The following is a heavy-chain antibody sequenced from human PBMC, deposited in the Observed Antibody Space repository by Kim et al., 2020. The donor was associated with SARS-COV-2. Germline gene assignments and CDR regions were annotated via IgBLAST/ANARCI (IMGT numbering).Heavy chain of an antibody. V-gene: IGHV4-59*08. CDR3: ARHRGSHWTDACDI. D-gene: IGHD1-1*01. Sequence: SETLSLTCIVSGGSISSYYWSWIRQPPGKGLEWIGYISYSGSTNYNPSLKSRVTISVDTSKSKNQFFLKLSSVTAADTAVYYCARHRGSHWTDACDIWGQGTMVTVSS. CDR1: GGSISSYY. CDR2: ISYSGST. J-gene: IGHJ3*02.